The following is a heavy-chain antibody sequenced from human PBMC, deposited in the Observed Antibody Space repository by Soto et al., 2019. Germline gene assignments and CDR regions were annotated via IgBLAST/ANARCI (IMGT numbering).Heavy chain of an antibody. CDR1: GDSISSYS. CDR2: IDDNGNT. CDR3: AGQLWPRENYYYYGMDV. V-gene: IGHV4-59*08. J-gene: IGHJ6*04. Sequence: SDTLSLTCTVSGDSISSYSWNWIRQPPGKGLEWIGHIDDNGNTKYNPSLKSRVTISPDTSKNQFSLKLNSVTAADTAVYYCAGQLWPRENYYYYGMDVWGKGTTVTVPS. D-gene: IGHD5-18*01.